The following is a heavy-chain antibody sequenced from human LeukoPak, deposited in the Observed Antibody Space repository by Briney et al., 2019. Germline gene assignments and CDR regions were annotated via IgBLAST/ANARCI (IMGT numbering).Heavy chain of an antibody. J-gene: IGHJ5*02. Sequence: GGSLRLSRGASGFALRRYDMRWVRQAPGKGLEWVYNIPGSGGNTYYADSVRGRLTNSRDNSKNTLYLQMNSLRAEDRAVYFCAKDRITGTAGWFDPWGQGTLVTASS. CDR1: GFALRRYD. V-gene: IGHV3-23*01. D-gene: IGHD1-7*01. CDR2: IPGSGGNT. CDR3: AKDRITGTAGWFDP.